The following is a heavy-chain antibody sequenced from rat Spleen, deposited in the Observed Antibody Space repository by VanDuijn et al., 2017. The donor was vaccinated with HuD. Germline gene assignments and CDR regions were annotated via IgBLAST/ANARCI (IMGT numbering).Heavy chain of an antibody. CDR1: GHSISSSYR. CDR3: ARSVAATFSVMDA. J-gene: IGHJ4*01. Sequence: EVQLQESGPGLVKPSQSLSLTCSVTGHSISSSYRWNWIRKFPGNRLEWMGYINSAGSTNYNPSLKSRISITRDTSKNQFFLQVNSVTTEDTATYYCARSVAATFSVMDAWGQGASVTVSS. CDR2: INSAGST. V-gene: IGHV3-3*01. D-gene: IGHD1-2*01.